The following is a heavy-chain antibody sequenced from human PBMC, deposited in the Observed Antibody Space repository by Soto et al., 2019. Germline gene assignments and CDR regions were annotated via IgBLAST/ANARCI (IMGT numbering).Heavy chain of an antibody. CDR1: GGSISSYY. Sequence: SETRSLTCTVSGGSISSYYWSWIRQPPGKGLEWIGYIYYSGSTNYNPSLKSRVTISVDTSKNQFSLKLSSVTAADTAVYYCARVNGGYSYGLDYWGQGTLVTVSS. CDR3: ARVNGGYSYGLDY. J-gene: IGHJ4*02. CDR2: IYYSGST. V-gene: IGHV4-59*01. D-gene: IGHD5-18*01.